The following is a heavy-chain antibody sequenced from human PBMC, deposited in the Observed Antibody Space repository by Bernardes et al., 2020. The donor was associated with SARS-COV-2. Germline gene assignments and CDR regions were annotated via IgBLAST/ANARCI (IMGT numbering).Heavy chain of an antibody. D-gene: IGHD3-22*01. Sequence: TLSLTCTVSGDSISSRNYYWGWIRQPPGKGLEWIGSIYFSGTSYYNSSLKSRVTISVDTSKNQFSLKLNSVSAADTAVYYCARHGYYFDSNTWPLFYSWGQGTLVTVSS. CDR2: IYFSGTS. CDR3: ARHGYYFDSNTWPLFYS. CDR1: GDSISSRNYY. J-gene: IGHJ5*01. V-gene: IGHV4-39*01.